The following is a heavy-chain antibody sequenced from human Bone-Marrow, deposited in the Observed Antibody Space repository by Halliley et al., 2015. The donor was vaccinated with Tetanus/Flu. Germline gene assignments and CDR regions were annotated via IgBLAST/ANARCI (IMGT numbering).Heavy chain of an antibody. CDR2: IKSDGSYR. D-gene: IGHD4-17*01. Sequence: SLRLSCAASGFTFSRHWMHWVRQAPGKGPVCVARIKSDGSYRDYADFVKGRFTISRDNAKNILYLQMNSLSADDTAVYYCVRDADAYGLDYWGQGTLVTLSS. V-gene: IGHV3-74*01. CDR1: GFTFSRHW. J-gene: IGHJ4*02. CDR3: VRDADAYGLDY.